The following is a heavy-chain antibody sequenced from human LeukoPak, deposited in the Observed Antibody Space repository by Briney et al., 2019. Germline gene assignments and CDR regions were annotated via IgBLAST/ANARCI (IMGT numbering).Heavy chain of an antibody. CDR3: ARDSITIFGVVIIRENWFDP. CDR2: IYDSGST. V-gene: IGHV4-39*07. CDR1: GGSISSSSYY. Sequence: KPSETLSLTCTVSGGSISSSSYYWGWVRQPPGKGLEWIGSIYDSGSTYYNPSLKSRVTISVDTSKNQFSLKLSSVTAADAAVYYCARDSITIFGVVIIRENWFDPWGQGTLVTVSS. J-gene: IGHJ5*02. D-gene: IGHD3-3*01.